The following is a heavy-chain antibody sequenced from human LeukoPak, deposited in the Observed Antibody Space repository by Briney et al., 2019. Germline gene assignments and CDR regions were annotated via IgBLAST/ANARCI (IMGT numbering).Heavy chain of an antibody. CDR1: GFTFSSYA. CDR2: ISYDGSNK. Sequence: PGRSLRLSCAASGFTFSSYAMHWVRQAPGKGLEWVAVISYDGSNKHYADSVKGRFTTSRDNSKNTLYLQMNSLRAEDTAVYYCARDQMARVGAKIPGYWGQGTLVTVSS. CDR3: ARDQMARVGAKIPGY. D-gene: IGHD1-26*01. V-gene: IGHV3-30*04. J-gene: IGHJ4*02.